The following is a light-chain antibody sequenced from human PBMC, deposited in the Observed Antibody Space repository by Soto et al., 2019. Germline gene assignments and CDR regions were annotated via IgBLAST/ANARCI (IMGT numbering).Light chain of an antibody. Sequence: QSVLTQPPSVSRAPGQRVTISCTGSSSNIGAGYDVHWYQQLPGTATKLLIYGNSNRPSGVPDRFSGSKSGTSASLAITGLQAEDEADYYCQSYDSSLSGLVFGTGTKVTVL. CDR2: GNS. J-gene: IGLJ1*01. CDR1: SSNIGAGYD. V-gene: IGLV1-40*01. CDR3: QSYDSSLSGLV.